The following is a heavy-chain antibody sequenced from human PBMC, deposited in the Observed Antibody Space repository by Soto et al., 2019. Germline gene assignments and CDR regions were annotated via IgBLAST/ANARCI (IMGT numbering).Heavy chain of an antibody. CDR2: ISGGGGST. Sequence: QPGGSLRLSCAASGFTFSSYAMSWVRQAPGKGLEWVSAISGGGGSTYYADSVKGRFTISRDNSKNTLYLQMNSLRAEDTAVYYCAKDRSTTVTTTGIFDYWGQGTLVNV. D-gene: IGHD4-17*01. CDR3: AKDRSTTVTTTGIFDY. J-gene: IGHJ4*02. CDR1: GFTFSSYA. V-gene: IGHV3-23*01.